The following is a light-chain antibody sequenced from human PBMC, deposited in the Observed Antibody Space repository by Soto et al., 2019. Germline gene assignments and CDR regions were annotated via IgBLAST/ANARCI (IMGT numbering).Light chain of an antibody. CDR1: TSNIENNY. Sequence: QSVLTQPPSVSAAPGQKVTISCSGSTSNIENNYVCWYQHLPGTAPKLLIYDNNERPSGIPDRFSASKSGTSATLGITGLQIGDAADYYCGAWDSSLSVVLFGGGTKLTVL. CDR2: DNN. V-gene: IGLV1-51*01. J-gene: IGLJ2*01. CDR3: GAWDSSLSVVL.